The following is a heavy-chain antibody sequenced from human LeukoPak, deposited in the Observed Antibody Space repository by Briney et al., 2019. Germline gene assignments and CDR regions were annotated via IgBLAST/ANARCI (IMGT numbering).Heavy chain of an antibody. Sequence: SQTLSLTCAVSGGSISSGGYSWSWIRQPPGKGLEWIGYIYHSGSTYYNPSLKSRVTISVDRSKNQFSLKLSSVTAADTAVYYCARGPRGGYYGPGIYNWFDPWGQGTLVTVSS. J-gene: IGHJ5*02. CDR2: IYHSGST. D-gene: IGHD3-10*01. V-gene: IGHV4-30-2*01. CDR3: ARGPRGGYYGPGIYNWFDP. CDR1: GGSISSGGYS.